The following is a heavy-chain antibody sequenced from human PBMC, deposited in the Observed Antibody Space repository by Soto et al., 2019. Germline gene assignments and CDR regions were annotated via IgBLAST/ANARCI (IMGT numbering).Heavy chain of an antibody. CDR3: ARGSMRFGGYGIDV. Sequence: QVQLVQSGAEVKKPGASVKVSCKASGYTFIKYDINWVRQATGQGLEWVGWMNPNSGHTVYAQNFQGRVTVTRDTSINTAYMELSSLRSEDTAIYYCARGSMRFGGYGIDVWGQGTTVTVSS. CDR1: GYTFIKYD. D-gene: IGHD3-10*01. CDR2: MNPNSGHT. J-gene: IGHJ6*02. V-gene: IGHV1-8*01.